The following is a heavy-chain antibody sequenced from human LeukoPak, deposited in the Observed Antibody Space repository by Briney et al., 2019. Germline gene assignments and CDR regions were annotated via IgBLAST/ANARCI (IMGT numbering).Heavy chain of an antibody. CDR2: ISGSGGST. D-gene: IGHD1-26*01. Sequence: GGSLRLSCAASGFTFSSYSMNWVRQAPGKGLEWVSAISGSGGSTYYADSVKGRFTISRDNSKNTLYLQMNSLRAEDTAVYYCAKGLMGDYGGYWGQGTLVTVSS. CDR1: GFTFSSYS. J-gene: IGHJ4*02. V-gene: IGHV3-23*01. CDR3: AKGLMGDYGGY.